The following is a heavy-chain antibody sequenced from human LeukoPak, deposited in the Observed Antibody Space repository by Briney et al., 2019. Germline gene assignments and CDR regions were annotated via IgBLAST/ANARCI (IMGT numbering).Heavy chain of an antibody. D-gene: IGHD3-10*01. V-gene: IGHV3-30*02. J-gene: IGHJ4*01. CDR2: IRYDDSIE. CDR3: AKDQGVVGSYDY. CDR1: GFTFSTFG. Sequence: GGSLRLSCAASGFTFSTFGMNWVRQAPDKGLEWVAFIRYDDSIEYYADSVKGRFTISRDNSKNTLYLQMNSLRGDDTAVYYCAKDQGVVGSYDYWGHGTLVTVSS.